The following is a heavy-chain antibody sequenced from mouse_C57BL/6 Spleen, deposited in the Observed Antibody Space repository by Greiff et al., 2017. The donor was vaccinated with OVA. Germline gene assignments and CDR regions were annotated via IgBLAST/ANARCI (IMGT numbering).Heavy chain of an antibody. V-gene: IGHV5-17*01. CDR1: GFTFCDYG. CDR3: ARPVRAMDY. D-gene: IGHD2-14*01. Sequence: EVQVVESGGGLVKPGGSLKLSCAASGFTFCDYGMHWVRQAPEKGLEWVAYISSGSSTIYYADTVKGRFTISRDNAKNTLFLQMTSLRSEDTAMYYCARPVRAMDYWGQGTSVTVSS. J-gene: IGHJ4*01. CDR2: ISSGSSTI.